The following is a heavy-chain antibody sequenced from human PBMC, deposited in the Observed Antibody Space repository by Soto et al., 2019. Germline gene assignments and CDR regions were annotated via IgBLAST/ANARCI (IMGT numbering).Heavy chain of an antibody. Sequence: ASVTVSCTASGSTFTSYGIGWVRQAPGQRLEWMGWINAGNGNTKYSQKFQGRVTITRDTSASTAYMELSSLRSEDTAVYYCARSNRLLRYFDWSINYWGQGTLVNVSS. CDR2: INAGNGNT. J-gene: IGHJ4*02. D-gene: IGHD3-9*01. V-gene: IGHV1-3*01. CDR1: GSTFTSYG. CDR3: ARSNRLLRYFDWSINY.